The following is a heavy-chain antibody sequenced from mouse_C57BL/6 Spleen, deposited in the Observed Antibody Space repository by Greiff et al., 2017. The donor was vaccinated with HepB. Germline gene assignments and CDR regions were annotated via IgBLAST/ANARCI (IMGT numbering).Heavy chain of an antibody. CDR1: GYTFTSYW. CDR3: VIDYGNYVFFDY. Sequence: QVQLQQPGAELVKPGASVKMSCKASGYTFTSYWITWVKQRPGQGLEWIGDIYPGSGSTNYNEKFKSKATLTVDTSSSTAYMQLSSLTSEDSAVYYCVIDYGNYVFFDYWGQGTTLTVSS. D-gene: IGHD2-1*01. CDR2: IYPGSGST. J-gene: IGHJ2*01. V-gene: IGHV1-55*01.